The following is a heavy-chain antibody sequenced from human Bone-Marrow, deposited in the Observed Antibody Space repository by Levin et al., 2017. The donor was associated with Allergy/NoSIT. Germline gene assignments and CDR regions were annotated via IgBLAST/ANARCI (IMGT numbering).Heavy chain of an antibody. Sequence: RSGGSLRLSCAASGFTFSSYSMNWVRQAPGKGLEWVSSISSSSSYIYYADSVKGRFTISRDNAKNSLYLQMNSLRAEDTAVYYCARVVVVPAAIRRIYWFDPWGQGTLVTVSS. CDR2: ISSSSSYI. CDR3: ARVVVVPAAIRRIYWFDP. CDR1: GFTFSSYS. V-gene: IGHV3-21*01. J-gene: IGHJ5*02. D-gene: IGHD2-2*02.